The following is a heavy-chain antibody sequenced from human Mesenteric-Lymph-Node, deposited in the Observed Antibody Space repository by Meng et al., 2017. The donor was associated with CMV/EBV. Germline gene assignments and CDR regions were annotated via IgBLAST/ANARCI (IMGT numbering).Heavy chain of an antibody. V-gene: IGHV3-7*04. D-gene: IGHD1-7*01. CDR3: ARALDWDSDAFDI. CDR1: GFTFSSYC. J-gene: IGHJ3*02. Sequence: GESLKISCAASGFTFSSYCMSWVRQAPEKGLEWVANINQDGSEKYYVDSVKGRFTISRDNAKNSLYLQMNSLRDEDTAVYYCARALDWDSDAFDIWGQGTMVTVSS. CDR2: INQDGSEK.